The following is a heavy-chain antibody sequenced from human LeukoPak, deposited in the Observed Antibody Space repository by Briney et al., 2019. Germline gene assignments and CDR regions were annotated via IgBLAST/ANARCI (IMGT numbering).Heavy chain of an antibody. CDR3: AREGYYYYMDV. J-gene: IGHJ6*03. CDR1: GDSISSRSYY. Sequence: SETLSLTRTVSGDSISSRSYYWDWIRQPPGGGLGWMGSIFYRGSTYYNPSLKSRVTISVDTSKNQFSLKLSSVTAADTAVYYCAREGYYYYMDVWGKGTTVTISS. V-gene: IGHV4-39*07. CDR2: IFYRGST.